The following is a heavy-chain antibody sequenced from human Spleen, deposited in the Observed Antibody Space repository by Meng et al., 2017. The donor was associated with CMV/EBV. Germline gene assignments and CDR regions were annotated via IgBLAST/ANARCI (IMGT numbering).Heavy chain of an antibody. J-gene: IGHJ4*02. V-gene: IGHV4-39*07. Sequence: GSLRLSCTVSGGPISSNRYYWGWIRQPPGKGLEWIGSIYNSGSTYYTPPLKSRVTISIDTSKNQFSLKLSSVTAADTAVYYCARASPEIGFDYWGQGTLVTVSS. CDR1: GGPISSNRYY. CDR2: IYNSGST. CDR3: ARASPEIGFDY.